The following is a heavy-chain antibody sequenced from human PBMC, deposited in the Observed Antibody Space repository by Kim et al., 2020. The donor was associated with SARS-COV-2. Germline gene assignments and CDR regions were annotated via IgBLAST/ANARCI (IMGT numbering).Heavy chain of an antibody. V-gene: IGHV4-39*01. CDR3: SRLEYYGSGSYYPSWYFYL. CDR2: IYYSGST. J-gene: IGHJ2*01. Sequence: SETLSLTCTVSGGSISSSSYYWGWIRQPPGKGLEWIGSIYYSGSTYYNPSLKSRVTISVDTSKNQFSLKLSSVTAADTAVYYCSRLEYYGSGSYYPSWYFYLWGRGTLVTVSS. D-gene: IGHD3-10*01. CDR1: GGSISSSSYY.